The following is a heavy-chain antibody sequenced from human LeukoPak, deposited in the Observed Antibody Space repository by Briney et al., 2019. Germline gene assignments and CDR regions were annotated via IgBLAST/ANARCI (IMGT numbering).Heavy chain of an antibody. CDR2: FYNSGST. D-gene: IGHD6-13*01. J-gene: IGHJ3*02. Sequence: PSETLSLTCAVSGSSISSTYYWGWIRQPPGKGLERIGSFYNSGSTYYNPSLRSRVTISVDTSKNQFSLRLRSVTAADTAVYYFAKNNTRTVSRGSSRRRANAFDIWGQGTMVTVSS. V-gene: IGHV4-38-2*01. CDR1: GSSISSTYY. CDR3: AKNNTRTVSRGSSRRRANAFDI.